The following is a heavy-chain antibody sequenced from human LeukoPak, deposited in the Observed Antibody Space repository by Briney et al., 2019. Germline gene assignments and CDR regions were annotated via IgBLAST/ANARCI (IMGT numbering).Heavy chain of an antibody. J-gene: IGHJ4*02. Sequence: ASVKVSCKASGYTFTGYYMHWVRQAPGQGLEWMGWINPNSGGTNYAQKCQGRVTITADKSTSTAYMELSSLRSEDTAVYYCARESHSSSWYEVRYFDYWGQGTLVTVSS. CDR3: ARESHSSSWYEVRYFDY. V-gene: IGHV1-2*02. D-gene: IGHD6-13*01. CDR2: INPNSGGT. CDR1: GYTFTGYY.